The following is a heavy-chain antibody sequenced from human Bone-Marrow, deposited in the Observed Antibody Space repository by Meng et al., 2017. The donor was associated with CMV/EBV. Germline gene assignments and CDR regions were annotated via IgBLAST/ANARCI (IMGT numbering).Heavy chain of an antibody. J-gene: IGHJ4*02. D-gene: IGHD3-16*01. CDR3: AANLYDVNSLRALAF. Sequence: ASVKVSCKASGYTFTDYYIHWVRQAPGQGLEWMGWINPNNGDTNYAQKFQGRVTLTRDTSIYTAFMDLSRLRFDDTAIYYCAANLYDVNSLRALAFWGQGALVTVSS. CDR2: INPNNGDT. V-gene: IGHV1-2*02. CDR1: GYTFTDYY.